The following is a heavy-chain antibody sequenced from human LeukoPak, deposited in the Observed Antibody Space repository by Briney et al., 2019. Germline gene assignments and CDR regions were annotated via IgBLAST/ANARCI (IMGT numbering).Heavy chain of an antibody. CDR2: IATYNGKT. D-gene: IGHD6-13*01. CDR3: ARDLVGLAADGNWFDP. J-gene: IGHJ5*02. V-gene: IGHV1-18*01. Sequence: GASVKVSCKASGYTFSSYGISRVRQAPGQGLEWMGWIATYNGKTKSAEKVQGRVTMTTDTSTTTAYMELRTLRSDDTAVYYCARDLVGLAADGNWFDPWGQGTLVTVSS. CDR1: GYTFSSYG.